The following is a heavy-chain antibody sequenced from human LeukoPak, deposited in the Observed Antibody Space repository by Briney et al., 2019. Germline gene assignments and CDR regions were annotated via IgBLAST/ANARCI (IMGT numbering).Heavy chain of an antibody. CDR1: GYTFTSNH. CDR3: AKLAARETGEGS. CDR2: INPSGGST. V-gene: IGHV1-46*01. Sequence: ASVKVSCKASGYTFTSNHIHCVRQAPGQGLEWMGVINPSGGSTSYAQKFQGRVTMTRDTSTSTVYMELSSLRSEDTAIYYCAKLAARETGEGSWGQGTLVTVSS. D-gene: IGHD6-13*01. J-gene: IGHJ5*02.